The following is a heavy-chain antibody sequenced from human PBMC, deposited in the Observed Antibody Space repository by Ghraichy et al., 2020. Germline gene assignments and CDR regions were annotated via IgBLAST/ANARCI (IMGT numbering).Heavy chain of an antibody. Sequence: GESLNISCAASGFTVSSNYMSWVRQAPGKGLEWVSVIYSGGSTYYADSVKGRFTISRHNSKNTLYLQMNSLRAEDTAVYYCARGGRYSGSYNWGQGTLVTVSS. CDR2: IYSGGST. CDR3: ARGGRYSGSYN. CDR1: GFTVSSNY. D-gene: IGHD1-26*01. J-gene: IGHJ4*02. V-gene: IGHV3-53*04.